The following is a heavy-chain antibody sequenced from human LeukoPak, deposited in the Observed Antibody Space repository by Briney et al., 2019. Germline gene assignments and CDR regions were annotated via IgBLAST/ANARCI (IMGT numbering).Heavy chain of an antibody. CDR1: GFTFSSFA. V-gene: IGHV3-23*01. D-gene: IGHD5-18*01. J-gene: IGHJ4*02. CDR2: TSGSGGNT. Sequence: GGPLRLSCAASGFTFSSFAMSWVRQAPGKGLEWVSSTSGSGGNTYYAHSVEGRFTISRDNFKNTLFLQMNSLRAEDTATYYCAKQRASYGYVFDYWGQGTLVTVSS. CDR3: AKQRASYGYVFDY.